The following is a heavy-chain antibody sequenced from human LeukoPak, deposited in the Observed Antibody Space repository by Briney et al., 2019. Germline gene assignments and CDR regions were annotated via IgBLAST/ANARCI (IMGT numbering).Heavy chain of an antibody. Sequence: PGGSLRLSCEGSGFIFNNYAMHWVRQPPGKGLEWVSGISRNSGSIDYADSVKGRFTISRDNAKNSLYLQMSSLRVEDTAFYYCAKDNRRHYTSGPNPDSLHWGQGALVTVSS. V-gene: IGHV3-9*01. D-gene: IGHD6-19*01. CDR2: ISRNSGSI. CDR1: GFIFNNYA. CDR3: AKDNRRHYTSGPNPDSLH. J-gene: IGHJ4*02.